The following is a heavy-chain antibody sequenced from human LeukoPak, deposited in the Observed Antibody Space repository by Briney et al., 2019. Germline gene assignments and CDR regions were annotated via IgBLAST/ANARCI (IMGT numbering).Heavy chain of an antibody. CDR3: ARDAGDCGDDCPRWFDP. D-gene: IGHD2-21*02. CDR1: GFTFSSYW. CDR2: INPDGAIT. J-gene: IGHJ5*02. V-gene: IGHV3-74*01. Sequence: GGSLRLSCAASGFTFSSYWMHWVRQAPGKGLVWVSRINPDGAITSYADSVKGRFTISRDNAKNTVDLQMNSLRGEDTAAYYCARDAGDCGDDCPRWFDPWGQGILVTVSS.